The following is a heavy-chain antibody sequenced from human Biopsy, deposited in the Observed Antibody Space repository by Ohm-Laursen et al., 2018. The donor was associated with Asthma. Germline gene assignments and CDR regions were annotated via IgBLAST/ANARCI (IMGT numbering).Heavy chain of an antibody. Sequence: SSVKVSCKASGDSFSIFTYSWVRQAPGQGLEWMGGLSPMIGRASYAQKFQGRVTISADRSTSTAYMELSSLTIEDTAVYYCARAVTILQEWSGGMDVWGQGTTVTVSS. J-gene: IGHJ6*02. CDR1: GDSFSIFT. D-gene: IGHD3-3*01. V-gene: IGHV1-69*06. CDR2: LSPMIGRA. CDR3: ARAVTILQEWSGGMDV.